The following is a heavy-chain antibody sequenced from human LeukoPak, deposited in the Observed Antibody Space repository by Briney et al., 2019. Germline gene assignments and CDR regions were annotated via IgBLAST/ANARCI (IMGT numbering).Heavy chain of an antibody. V-gene: IGHV4-31*03. Sequence: PSETLSLTCSVSGGSITSGGYYWSWVRQRPGKGLEWIGYIYHSGTTLYNPSLKSRVTMSVDTSKNQFSLRLNSVTAADTAVYYCARGKFGELYYFEYWGQGTLVTVSS. CDR2: IYHSGTT. J-gene: IGHJ4*02. D-gene: IGHD3-10*01. CDR3: ARGKFGELYYFEY. CDR1: GGSITSGGYY.